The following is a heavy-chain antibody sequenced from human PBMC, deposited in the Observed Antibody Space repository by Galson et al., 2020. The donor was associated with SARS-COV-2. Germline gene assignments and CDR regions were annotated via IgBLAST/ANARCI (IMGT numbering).Heavy chain of an antibody. D-gene: IGHD5-18*01. Sequence: QLGESLKISCAASGFTFSSYAMQWVRQAQGKGLEWVAVISYDGSNKYYADSVKGRFTISRENSKNTLYLQMNSLRAEDTAVYYCAKNGYSYGYSWYYFDYWGQGTLVTVSS. CDR2: ISYDGSNK. V-gene: IGHV3-30*04. CDR3: AKNGYSYGYSWYYFDY. J-gene: IGHJ4*02. CDR1: GFTFSSYA.